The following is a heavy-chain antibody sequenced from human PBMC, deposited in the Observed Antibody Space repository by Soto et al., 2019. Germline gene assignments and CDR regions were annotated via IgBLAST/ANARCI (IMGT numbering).Heavy chain of an antibody. V-gene: IGHV4-39*07. CDR1: GGSISSSSYY. CDR3: ARDRLGSSGWNYFDY. J-gene: IGHJ4*02. D-gene: IGHD6-19*01. CDR2: IYYSGST. Sequence: PSETMSLTCTVSGGSISSSSYYWGWIRKPPGKGLEWIGSIYYSGSTYYTPSLKSRVTISVDTAKNQFSLKLSSVTAADTAVYYCARDRLGSSGWNYFDYWGQGTLVTVSS.